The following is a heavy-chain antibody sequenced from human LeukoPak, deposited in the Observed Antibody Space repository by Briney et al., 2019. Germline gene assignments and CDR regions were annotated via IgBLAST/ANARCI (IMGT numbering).Heavy chain of an antibody. D-gene: IGHD3-3*01. Sequence: SQTLSLTCTVSGGSISSGDYYWSWIRQPPGKGLEWIGYIYYSGSTYYNPSLKSRVTISVDTSKNQFSLKLSSVTAADTAVYYCARLSDYDFWSGYFYYFDYWGQGTLVTVSS. CDR3: ARLSDYDFWSGYFYYFDY. CDR1: GGSISSGDYY. J-gene: IGHJ4*02. V-gene: IGHV4-30-4*01. CDR2: IYYSGST.